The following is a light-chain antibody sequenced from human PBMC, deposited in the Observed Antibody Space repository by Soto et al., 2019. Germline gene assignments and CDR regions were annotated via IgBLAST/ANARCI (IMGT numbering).Light chain of an antibody. V-gene: IGKV1-33*01. J-gene: IGKJ3*01. Sequence: DIQMTQSPSSLSASVEDRVIITCRASQSISNHLNWYQQKPGKAPKPLIYDASKLETGVPSRFSGSGSGKDFNFTISSLQPEDIATYYCQQYDNLFTFGPGTKVDIK. CDR3: QQYDNLFT. CDR2: DAS. CDR1: QSISNH.